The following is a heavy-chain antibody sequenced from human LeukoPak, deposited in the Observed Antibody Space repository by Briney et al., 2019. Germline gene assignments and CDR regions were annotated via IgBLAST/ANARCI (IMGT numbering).Heavy chain of an antibody. V-gene: IGHV4-4*09. CDR1: GASISSHY. J-gene: IGHJ4*02. CDR2: IYTSGST. Sequence: SETLSLTCTISGASISSHYWSWIRQPPGKELEWIGYIYTSGSTNYNPSLKSRVTISVDTSKNQLSLKLSSVTAADTAVYYCARFYSNSLYFDSWGQGTLVTVSS. D-gene: IGHD4-11*01. CDR3: ARFYSNSLYFDS.